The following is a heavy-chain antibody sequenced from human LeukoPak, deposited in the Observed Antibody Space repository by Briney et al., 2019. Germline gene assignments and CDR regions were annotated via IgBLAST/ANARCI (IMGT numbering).Heavy chain of an antibody. D-gene: IGHD4-23*01. CDR1: GGSISAYY. J-gene: IGHJ4*02. Sequence: PSETLSLICTVSGGSISAYYWSWIRQPPGKRLEWIGYIYNSGSTNYNPSLKSRVTMSVDASKNQFSLMLSSVTAADTAVYYCANSYYGGNFDYWGQGTLVTVSS. CDR2: IYNSGST. CDR3: ANSYYGGNFDY. V-gene: IGHV4-59*01.